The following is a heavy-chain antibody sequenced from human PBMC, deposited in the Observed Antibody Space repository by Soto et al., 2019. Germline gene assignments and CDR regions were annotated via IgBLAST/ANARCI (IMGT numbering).Heavy chain of an antibody. Sequence: EVQLVESGGGLVQPGGSLRLSCAASGFTFSSYWMGWVRQAPGKGLEWVANIKQDGSEQYYVDSVKGRFTISRDNAKNSRYLQMDSLRAEDTAVYYCTRGSFGDPFDYWGQGTLVTVSS. CDR3: TRGSFGDPFDY. CDR2: IKQDGSEQ. V-gene: IGHV3-7*01. D-gene: IGHD4-17*01. CDR1: GFTFSSYW. J-gene: IGHJ4*02.